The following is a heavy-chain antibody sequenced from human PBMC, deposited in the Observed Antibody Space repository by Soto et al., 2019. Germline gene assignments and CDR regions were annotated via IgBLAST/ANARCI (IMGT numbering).Heavy chain of an antibody. D-gene: IGHD6-19*01. Sequence: QVRLVQSGAEMKKPGASVKVSCKASGYYSTGYYMHWVRQAPGQGLEWMGWINPNSGVTNYAQRFQGRVSMTRDTSISTAYLEVKRLTSDDTAVYYCATNLFSSTSRGSDFDPWGQGTLVIVS. J-gene: IGHJ5*02. V-gene: IGHV1-2*02. CDR2: INPNSGVT. CDR3: ATNLFSSTSRGSDFDP. CDR1: GYYSTGYY.